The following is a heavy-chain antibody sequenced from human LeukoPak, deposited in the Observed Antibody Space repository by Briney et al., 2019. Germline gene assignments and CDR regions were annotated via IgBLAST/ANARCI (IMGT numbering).Heavy chain of an antibody. CDR1: GFTFSSYG. Sequence: GRSLRLSCAASGFTFSSYGMHWVRQAPGKGLEWVAVISYDGSNKYYADSMKGRFTISRDNSKNTLYLQMNSLRAEDTAVYYCAKDGGSSWYDYWGQGTLVTVSS. J-gene: IGHJ4*02. D-gene: IGHD6-13*01. V-gene: IGHV3-30*18. CDR2: ISYDGSNK. CDR3: AKDGGSSWYDY.